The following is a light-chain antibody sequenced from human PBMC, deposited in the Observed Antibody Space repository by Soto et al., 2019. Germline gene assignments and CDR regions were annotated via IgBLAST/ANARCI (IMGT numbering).Light chain of an antibody. CDR2: DVT. CDR1: QDIDKY. CDR3: QQYYDLPIT. Sequence: DIQMTQSPSSLSASVGDRVTITCQASQDIDKYLNWYQQKPGIAPKLLIDDVTNLETGVPSRFSGSGSGTHFTFTIGSLQPEDIATYYCQQYYDLPITFGQGTRLEIK. J-gene: IGKJ5*01. V-gene: IGKV1-33*01.